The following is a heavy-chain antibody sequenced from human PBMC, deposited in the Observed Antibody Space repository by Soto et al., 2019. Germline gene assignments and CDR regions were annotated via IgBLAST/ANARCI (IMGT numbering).Heavy chain of an antibody. CDR3: ASRWGSVDAFDI. D-gene: IGHD2-21*01. Sequence: ASVKVSCKASGGTFSSYAISWVRQAPGQGLEWMGGIIPIFGTANYAQKFQGRVTITADESTSTAYMELSSLRSEDTAVYYCASRWGSVDAFDIWGQGTMVTVSS. CDR1: GGTFSSYA. V-gene: IGHV1-69*13. CDR2: IIPIFGTA. J-gene: IGHJ3*02.